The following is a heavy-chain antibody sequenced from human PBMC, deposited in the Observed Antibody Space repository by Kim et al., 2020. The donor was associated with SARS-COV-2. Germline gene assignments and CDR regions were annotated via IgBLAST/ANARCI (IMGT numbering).Heavy chain of an antibody. CDR3: ARDTNYYDSRDYLDF. J-gene: IGHJ4*02. D-gene: IGHD3-22*01. Sequence: APKFKGRVTMTSDTSLRTAYMELSRLRSDDTAVYYCARDTNYYDSRDYLDFWGQGTLVTVSS. V-gene: IGHV1-2*02.